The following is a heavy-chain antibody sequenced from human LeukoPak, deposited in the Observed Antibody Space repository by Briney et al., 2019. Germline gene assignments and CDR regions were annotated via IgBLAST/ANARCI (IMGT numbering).Heavy chain of an antibody. CDR3: ARRGEYYYDSSGYYLPYYYYYMDV. Sequence: ASVKVSCKASGYTFTGHYIHWVRQAPGQGLEWMGWINPNSGGTNYAQKFQGRVTMTRDTSISTAYMELSRLRSDDTAVYYCARRGEYYYDSSGYYLPYYYYYMDVWGKGTTVTVSS. V-gene: IGHV1-2*02. CDR1: GYTFTGHY. J-gene: IGHJ6*03. D-gene: IGHD3-22*01. CDR2: INPNSGGT.